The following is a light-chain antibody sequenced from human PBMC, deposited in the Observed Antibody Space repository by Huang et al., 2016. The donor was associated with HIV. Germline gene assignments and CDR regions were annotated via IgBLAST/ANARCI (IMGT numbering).Light chain of an antibody. V-gene: IGKV1-5*03. Sequence: DIQMTQSPSTLSAAIGDRVTITCRASPSVSTRLAWYQQKPGKAPRLLIQEASRLESGVPSRFSGSGSGTEFTLTISGLQPDDSATYSCQQYNTFTFGPGTKVDI. J-gene: IGKJ3*01. CDR3: QQYNTFT. CDR1: PSVSTR. CDR2: EAS.